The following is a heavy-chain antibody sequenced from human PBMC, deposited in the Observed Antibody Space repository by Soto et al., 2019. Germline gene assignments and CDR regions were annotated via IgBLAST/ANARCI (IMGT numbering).Heavy chain of an antibody. Sequence: PSETLSLTCPFSGGSISSYYWIWIRQPPGKGLEWIGYIYYSGSTNYNPSLKSRVTISVDTSKNQFSLKLSSVTAADTAVYYCAREGGGEDYFDYWGQGTLVTVSS. V-gene: IGHV4-59*01. CDR2: IYYSGST. CDR3: AREGGGEDYFDY. CDR1: GGSISSYY. J-gene: IGHJ4*02. D-gene: IGHD3-10*01.